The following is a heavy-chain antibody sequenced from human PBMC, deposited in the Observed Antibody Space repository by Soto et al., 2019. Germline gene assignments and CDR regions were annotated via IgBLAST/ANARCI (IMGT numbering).Heavy chain of an antibody. V-gene: IGHV3-30-3*01. CDR3: ARWCSGGSCYSGGLDAFDI. Sequence: GGSLRLSCAASGFTFSSYAMHWVRQAPGKGLEWVAVTSYDGSNKYYADSVKGRFTISRDNSKNTLYLQMNSLRAEDTAVYYCARWCSGGSCYSGGLDAFDIWGQGTMVTVSS. D-gene: IGHD2-15*01. CDR1: GFTFSSYA. CDR2: TSYDGSNK. J-gene: IGHJ3*02.